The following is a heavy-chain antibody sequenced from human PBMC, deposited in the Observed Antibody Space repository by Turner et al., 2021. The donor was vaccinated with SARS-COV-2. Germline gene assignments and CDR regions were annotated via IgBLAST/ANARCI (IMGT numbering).Heavy chain of an antibody. CDR2: ISSSRSYI. V-gene: IGHV3-21*01. CDR1: GFTFSRYS. CDR3: ARELAGRFGGATEIDY. D-gene: IGHD1-26*01. Sequence: EVQLLESGGGVVQPGGAMRLSCEASGFTFSRYSMNWFRQAPGKGLEWVSFISSSRSYIYYADSVNGRFTISRDNAKNSLYLQMNSLRAEDTAVYYCARELAGRFGGATEIDYWGQGTLVTVSS. J-gene: IGHJ4*02.